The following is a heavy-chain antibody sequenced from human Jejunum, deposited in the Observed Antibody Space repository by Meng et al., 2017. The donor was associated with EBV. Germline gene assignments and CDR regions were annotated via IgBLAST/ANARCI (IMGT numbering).Heavy chain of an antibody. V-gene: IGHV4-4*02. CDR3: ARGNAYNVPSFDY. D-gene: IGHD5-24*01. CDR2: IYHTGST. Sequence: QVQLQESGPGPVKPSGTLSLTCAVSGGSINSNDWWSWVRQSPVKGLEWIGDIYHTGSTNYNPSLKSRVTISVDKSKNHFSLKLASVTAADTAVYFCARGNAYNVPSFDYWGQGTLVTVSS. J-gene: IGHJ4*02. CDR1: GGSINSNDW.